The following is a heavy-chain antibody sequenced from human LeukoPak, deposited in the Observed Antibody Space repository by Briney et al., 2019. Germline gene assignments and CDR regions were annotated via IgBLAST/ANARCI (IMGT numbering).Heavy chain of an antibody. D-gene: IGHD5-18*01. CDR2: IIPIFGTA. CDR1: GGTFSSYA. CDR3: ARVRFSIGTARGDAFDI. V-gene: IGHV1-69*13. Sequence: ASVKVSCKASGGTFSSYAISWVRQAPGQGLEWTGGIIPIFGTANYAQKFQGRVTITADESTSTAYMELSSLRSEDTAVYYCARVRFSIGTARGDAFDIWGQGTMVTVSS. J-gene: IGHJ3*02.